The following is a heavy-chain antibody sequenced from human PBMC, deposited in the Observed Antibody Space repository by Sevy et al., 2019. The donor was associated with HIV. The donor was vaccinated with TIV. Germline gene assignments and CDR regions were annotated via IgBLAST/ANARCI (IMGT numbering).Heavy chain of an antibody. CDR2: FDPEDGET. CDR1: GHTLNRLG. D-gene: IGHD3-22*01. V-gene: IGHV1-24*01. Sequence: ASVKVSCKVYGHTLNRLGIHWVRQAPGKGLEWMGSFDPEDGETFQAQKFQGRVTMTDDTSTDTAYMELSSPRAEDTAVYYCAATKDYYENSGSPFDYWGQGTLVTVSS. CDR3: AATKDYYENSGSPFDY. J-gene: IGHJ4*02.